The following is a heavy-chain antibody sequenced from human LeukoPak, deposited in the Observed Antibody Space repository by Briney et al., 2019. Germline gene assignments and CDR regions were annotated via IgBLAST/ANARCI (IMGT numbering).Heavy chain of an antibody. CDR2: IYHSGNA. Sequence: SESLSLTCSVPGYSISSGYYWGWIRQPPGKGLEWIGRIYHSGNALYNPSLKSRVTISVDTSKNQFSLKLRSVTAADTAVYYCGRVGAAHPSDYGGYYYCDYWGQGNLVTVSS. V-gene: IGHV4-38-2*02. J-gene: IGHJ4*02. CDR3: GRVGAAHPSDYGGYYYCDY. CDR1: GYSISSGYY. D-gene: IGHD4-23*01.